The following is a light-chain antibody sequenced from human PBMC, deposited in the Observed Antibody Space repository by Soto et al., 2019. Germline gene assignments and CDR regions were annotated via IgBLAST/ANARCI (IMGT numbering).Light chain of an antibody. CDR1: SSDIGGYKH. J-gene: IGLJ1*01. CDR2: DVS. Sequence: QSALTQPASVSGSPGQSISISCTGTSSDIGGYKHVSWYQQHPGKAPKLMIYDVSSRPSGVSNSFSGSKSGNTASLIISGLQAEDEADYYCTSYTSFNLYVFGTGTKVTVL. V-gene: IGLV2-14*01. CDR3: TSYTSFNLYV.